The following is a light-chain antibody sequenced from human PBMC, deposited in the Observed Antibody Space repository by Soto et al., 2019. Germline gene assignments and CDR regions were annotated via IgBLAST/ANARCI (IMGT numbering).Light chain of an antibody. CDR2: DAS. Sequence: EIVLTQSPATLSLSPGERATLSCRASQSVSGYLAWYQQKPGQAPRLLVFDASNRATGIPARFSGSGSGTDFTLTISSLEPEEFAVYYCQQRSDWHLTFGGGTKVEI. CDR3: QQRSDWHLT. CDR1: QSVSGY. V-gene: IGKV3-11*01. J-gene: IGKJ4*01.